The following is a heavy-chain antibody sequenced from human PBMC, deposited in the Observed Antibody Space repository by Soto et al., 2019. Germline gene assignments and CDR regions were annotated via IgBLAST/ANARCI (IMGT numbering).Heavy chain of an antibody. CDR2: ISGDGTTT. CDR3: ARCSSDSCPPLY. J-gene: IGHJ4*02. Sequence: GGSLRLSCAASGFTFSSYWMHWVRQAPGKGLVWVSRISGDGTTTSLADSVKGRFTISRDNAKNTVYLQMNSLRDEDTAVYYCARCSSDSCPPLYWGQGTLVTVAS. V-gene: IGHV3-74*01. D-gene: IGHD2-2*01. CDR1: GFTFSSYW.